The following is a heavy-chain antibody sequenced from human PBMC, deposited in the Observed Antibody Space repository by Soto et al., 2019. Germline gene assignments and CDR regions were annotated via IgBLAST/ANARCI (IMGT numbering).Heavy chain of an antibody. CDR3: ARDSVRYSRDVVCYQGYHYFAIDV. CDR1: GYTFTSYG. Sequence: ASVKASCKASGYTFTSYGFSWVRQAPGRGLEWMGWMSASNGNTNYAQKLQGRVTMTTDPSKGTAYMEVRSLRSDDTATYYCARDSVRYSRDVVCYQGYHYFAIDVWGQGSMVAVSS. V-gene: IGHV1-18*01. CDR2: MSASNGNT. J-gene: IGHJ6*02. D-gene: IGHD2-8*01.